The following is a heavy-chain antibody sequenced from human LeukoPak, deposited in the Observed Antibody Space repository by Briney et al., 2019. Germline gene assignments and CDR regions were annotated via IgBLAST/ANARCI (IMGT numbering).Heavy chain of an antibody. CDR3: ATDYDILTGYAN. J-gene: IGHJ4*02. D-gene: IGHD3-9*01. CDR1: GYTLTELS. Sequence: ASVKVSCKVSGYTLTELSMHWVRQAPGEGLEWMGGFDPEDGETIYAQKFQGRVTMTEDTSTDTAYMELSSLRSEDTAVYYCATDYDILTGYANWGQGTLVTVSS. CDR2: FDPEDGET. V-gene: IGHV1-24*01.